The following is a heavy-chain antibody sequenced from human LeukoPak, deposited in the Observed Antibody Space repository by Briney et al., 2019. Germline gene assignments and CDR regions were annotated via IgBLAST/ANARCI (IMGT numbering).Heavy chain of an antibody. V-gene: IGHV4-61*01. CDR2: IYYSGST. CDR1: GGSVSSGSYY. Sequence: SETLSLTCTVSGGSVSSGSYYWSWIRQPPGKGREWIGYIYYSGSTNYNPSLKSRVTISVDTSKNQFSLKLSSVTAADTAVYYCASSLWTYDILTGYGYWGQGTLVTVSS. D-gene: IGHD3-9*01. CDR3: ASSLWTYDILTGYGY. J-gene: IGHJ4*02.